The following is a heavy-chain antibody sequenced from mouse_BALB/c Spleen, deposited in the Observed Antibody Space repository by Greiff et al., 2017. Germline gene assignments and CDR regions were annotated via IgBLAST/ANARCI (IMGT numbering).Heavy chain of an antibody. CDR3: ARSGYDGRFAY. Sequence: QVQLKQSGAELVMPGASVKMSCKASGYTFTDYWMHWVKQRPGQGLEWIGAIDTSDSYTSYNQKFKGKATLTVDESSSTAYMQLSSLTSEDSAVYYCARSGYDGRFAYWGQGTLVTVSA. CDR1: GYTFTDYW. CDR2: IDTSDSYT. D-gene: IGHD2-2*01. J-gene: IGHJ3*01. V-gene: IGHV1-69*01.